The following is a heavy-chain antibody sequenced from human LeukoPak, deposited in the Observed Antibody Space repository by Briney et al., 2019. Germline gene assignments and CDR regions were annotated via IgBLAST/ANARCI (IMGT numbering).Heavy chain of an antibody. V-gene: IGHV4-30-4*08. Sequence: SETLSLTCTVSGASISSGDYYWSWIRQPPGEGLEWIGDVYYSGSTYYNTSLKSRLTISVDTSKNQFSLKLSSVTAADTAVYYCARVADTAMNYFDYWGQGTLVTVSS. J-gene: IGHJ4*02. CDR1: GASISSGDYY. CDR2: VYYSGST. CDR3: ARVADTAMNYFDY. D-gene: IGHD5-18*01.